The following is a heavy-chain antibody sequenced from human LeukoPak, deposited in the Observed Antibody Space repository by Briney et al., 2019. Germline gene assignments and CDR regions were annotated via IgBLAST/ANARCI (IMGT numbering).Heavy chain of an antibody. CDR2: IKQDGSEK. CDR3: ARDHVQAAAGTGDYYYGMDV. CDR1: GFTFSSYW. D-gene: IGHD6-13*01. J-gene: IGHJ6*02. V-gene: IGHV3-7*01. Sequence: PGGSLRLSCAASGFTFSSYWMSWVRQAPGKGLEWVANIKQDGSEKYNVDSVKGRFTISRDNAKNSLYLQMNSLRAEDTAVYYCARDHVQAAAGTGDYYYGMDVGGQGTTVTVSS.